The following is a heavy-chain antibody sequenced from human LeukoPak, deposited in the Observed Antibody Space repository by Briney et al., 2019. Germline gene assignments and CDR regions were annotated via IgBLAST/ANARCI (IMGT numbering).Heavy chain of an antibody. CDR3: ATRIAAAATPGVDY. CDR1: GGSISTSNYY. CDR2: IFYSGST. D-gene: IGHD6-13*01. V-gene: IGHV4-39*07. Sequence: SETQSLTCTVSGGSISTSNYYWGWIRQPPGKGLEWIGNIFYSGSTYYSPSLKSRVTISLDTSRNQFSLKLNSVTAADTAVYYCATRIAAAATPGVDYWGQGTLVTVSS. J-gene: IGHJ4*02.